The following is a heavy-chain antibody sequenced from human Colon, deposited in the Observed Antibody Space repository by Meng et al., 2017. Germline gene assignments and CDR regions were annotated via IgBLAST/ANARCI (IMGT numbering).Heavy chain of an antibody. V-gene: IGHV3-30*01. D-gene: IGHD5-24*01. CDR3: ARDRDGYNFRYLDL. CDR2: ISYDGTNK. Sequence: GQLVGSGGGGVQPGRSLRLSCAASGFTFTSHAMHWVRQAPGKGLEWVAVISYDGTNKYIGDSVKGRFTSSRDNSKNTLYLQMNSLRVEDTAVYYCARDRDGYNFRYLDLWGRGTLVTVSS. CDR1: GFTFTSHA. J-gene: IGHJ2*01.